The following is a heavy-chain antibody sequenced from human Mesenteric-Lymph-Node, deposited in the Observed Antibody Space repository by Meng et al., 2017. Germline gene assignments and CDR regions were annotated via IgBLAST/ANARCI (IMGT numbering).Heavy chain of an antibody. D-gene: IGHD4-17*01. CDR3: ARHNANHYGDWFDP. CDR1: GGSVTAYY. J-gene: IGHJ5*02. Sequence: QVPLQQWVAGLLQPSGTLSLTCAVYGGSVTAYYWTWIRQAPGKGPEWIGEVTHSGSTTYNPSLASRVTMSVDTSRNQFSLKLTSVTAADTAPYYCARHNANHYGDWFDPWGQGALVTVSS. CDR2: VTHSGST. V-gene: IGHV4-34*01.